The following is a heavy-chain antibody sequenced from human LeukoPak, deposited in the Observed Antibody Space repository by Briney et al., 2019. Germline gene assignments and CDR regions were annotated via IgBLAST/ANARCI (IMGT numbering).Heavy chain of an antibody. J-gene: IGHJ1*01. V-gene: IGHV1-18*01. CDR2: ISAYNGNT. D-gene: IGHD4-17*01. CDR1: GYTFTSYG. CDR3: ARAIRPYGDYGYFQH. Sequence: ASVKVSCKASGYTFTSYGISWVRQAPGQGLEWMGWISAYNGNTNYAQKFQGRVTITRDTSASTAYMELSSLRSEDTAVYYCARAIRPYGDYGYFQHWGQGTLVTVSS.